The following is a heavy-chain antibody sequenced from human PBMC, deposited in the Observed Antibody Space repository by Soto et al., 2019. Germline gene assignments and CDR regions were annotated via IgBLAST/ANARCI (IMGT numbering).Heavy chain of an antibody. V-gene: IGHV4-34*01. D-gene: IGHD2-15*01. J-gene: IGHJ6*02. CDR3: GGTPYCSGGSCPPSYGMDV. CDR2: INHSGKT. Sequence: SETLSLTCAVYGGAFSGYYWSWIRQPPGKGLEWIGEINHSGKTNYNPSLKSRVTISIDTSKNQLSLKLRSVTPANKPMKYRGGTPYCSGGSCPPSYGMDVWGQGTTVTVSS. CDR1: GGAFSGYY.